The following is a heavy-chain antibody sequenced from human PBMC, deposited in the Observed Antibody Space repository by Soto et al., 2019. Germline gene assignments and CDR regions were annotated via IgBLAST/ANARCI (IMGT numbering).Heavy chain of an antibody. Sequence: GESLKISCKGSGYSFTSYWIGWVRQMPGKGLEWMGIIYPGDSDTRYSPSFQGQVTISADKSISTAYLQWSSLKASDTAMYYCATLDCAGGSCFPFDHWGQGSLVTVSS. J-gene: IGHJ4*02. D-gene: IGHD2-15*01. V-gene: IGHV5-51*01. CDR3: ATLDCAGGSCFPFDH. CDR1: GYSFTSYW. CDR2: IYPGDSDT.